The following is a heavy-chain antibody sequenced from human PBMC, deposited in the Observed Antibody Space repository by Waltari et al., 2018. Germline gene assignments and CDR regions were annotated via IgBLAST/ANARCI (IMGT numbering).Heavy chain of an antibody. J-gene: IGHJ6*02. CDR3: ARLYGSGSQTYYYYYGMDV. D-gene: IGHD3-10*01. CDR1: GGSISSYS. Sequence: QVQLQESGPGLVKPSETLSLTCTVSGGSISSYSWRWIRQPPGQGLEWIGYIYYSGSTNYNPSLKSRVTISVDTSKNQFSLKLSSVTAADTAVYYCARLYGSGSQTYYYYYGMDVWGQGTTVTVSS. CDR2: IYYSGST. V-gene: IGHV4-59*01.